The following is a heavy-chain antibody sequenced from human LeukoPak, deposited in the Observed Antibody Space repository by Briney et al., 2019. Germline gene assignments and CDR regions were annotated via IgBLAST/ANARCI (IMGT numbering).Heavy chain of an antibody. D-gene: IGHD5-12*01. J-gene: IGHJ4*02. CDR1: GYTFTGYY. Sequence: ASVKVSCKASGYTFTGYYMLWVRQAPGQGLEWMGWINPNSGGTNYAQKFQGRVTMTRDTSISTAYMELSRLRSDDTAVYYCARILEVATIYGWGASTPHFDYWGQGTLVTVSS. CDR2: INPNSGGT. CDR3: ARILEVATIYGWGASTPHFDY. V-gene: IGHV1-2*02.